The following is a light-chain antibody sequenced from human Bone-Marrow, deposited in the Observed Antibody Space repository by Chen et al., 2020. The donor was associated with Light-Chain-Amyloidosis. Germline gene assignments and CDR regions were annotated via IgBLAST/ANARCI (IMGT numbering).Light chain of an antibody. Sequence: QFALTQPSSASGSPGASITISCTGTSSDFTVYNLVSWYQQHPCKAPKLTLYDVTTRPSYIFNRFSGSKSGTTASLTISGLQAEDEADYFCTSFTDRHTWVFGGGTRLTVL. J-gene: IGLJ3*02. V-gene: IGLV2-14*03. CDR2: DVT. CDR1: SSDFTVYNL. CDR3: TSFTDRHTWV.